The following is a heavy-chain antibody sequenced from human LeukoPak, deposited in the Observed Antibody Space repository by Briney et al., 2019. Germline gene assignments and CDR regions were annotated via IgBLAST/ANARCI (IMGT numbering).Heavy chain of an antibody. J-gene: IGHJ5*02. CDR2: MNPNSGNT. CDR1: GYTFTSYD. Sequence: GASVKVSCKASGYTFTSYDINWVRQATGQGLEWMGWMNPNSGNTGYAQKFQGRVTMARNTSISTAYMELSSLRSEDTAVYYCARRWEPWIVGARMDGFDPWGQGTLVTVSS. D-gene: IGHD1-26*01. CDR3: ARRWEPWIVGARMDGFDP. V-gene: IGHV1-8*01.